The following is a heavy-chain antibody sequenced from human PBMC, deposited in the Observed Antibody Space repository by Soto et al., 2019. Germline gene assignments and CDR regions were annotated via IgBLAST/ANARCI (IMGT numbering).Heavy chain of an antibody. CDR1: GFTFSSYS. CDR2: ISASSSYI. J-gene: IGHJ3*01. CDR3: ARAKETGLYDAFDV. Sequence: EVQVVESGGGLVKPGGSLRLSCAASGFTFSSYSMNRVRQAPGKGLEWVSSISASSSYIYYADSLKGRFTISRDNAKNSLDLLMNSLRVEDTAVYYCARAKETGLYDAFDVWGQGTMVTVSS. V-gene: IGHV3-21*01. D-gene: IGHD7-27*01.